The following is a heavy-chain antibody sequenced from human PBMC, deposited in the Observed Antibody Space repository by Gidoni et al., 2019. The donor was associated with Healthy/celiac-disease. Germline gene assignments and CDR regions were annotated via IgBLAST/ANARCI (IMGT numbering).Heavy chain of an antibody. CDR3: AKFLTLGGWFDP. V-gene: IGHV3-9*01. CDR2: ISWNSGSI. CDR1: GFTFDAYA. J-gene: IGHJ5*02. Sequence: EVQLVESGGGLVQPGRSLRLSCAASGFTFDAYAMHWVRQAPGKGLEWVSGISWNSGSIGYADSVKCRFTISRDNAKNSLYLQMNSLRAEDTALYYCAKFLTLGGWFDPWGQGTLVTVSS. D-gene: IGHD3-16*01.